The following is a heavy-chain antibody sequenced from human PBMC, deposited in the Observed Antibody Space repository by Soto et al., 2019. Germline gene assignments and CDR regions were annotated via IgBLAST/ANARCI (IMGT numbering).Heavy chain of an antibody. J-gene: IGHJ5*02. CDR2: MNPNSGET. CDR3: XRVAVAARPRWYNWXDP. D-gene: IGHD2-15*01. V-gene: IGHV1-8*01. CDR1: GYTFTDYD. Sequence: QEQLVQSGAEVKKPGASVKVSCKTSGYTFTDYDINWVRQATGQGLEWIGWMNPNSGETGYAQKFQGRVTMTRSASLSTAYLELSSLRSEDTAVYXXXRVAVAARPRWYNWXDPWGQGTXVXVSS.